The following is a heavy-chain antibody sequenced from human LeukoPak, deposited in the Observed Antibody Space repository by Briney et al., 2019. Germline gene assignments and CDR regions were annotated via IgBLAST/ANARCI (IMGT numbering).Heavy chain of an antibody. CDR1: GFTFSSYG. Sequence: PGGSLRLSCAASGFTFSSYGMHWVRQAPGKGLEWVAVISYDGSNKYYADSVKGRFTISRDNSKNTLYLQMNSLRAEDTAVYYCAKDRYYDILTGLRGYFDYWGQGTLVTVSS. V-gene: IGHV3-30*18. CDR2: ISYDGSNK. J-gene: IGHJ4*02. D-gene: IGHD3-9*01. CDR3: AKDRYYDILTGLRGYFDY.